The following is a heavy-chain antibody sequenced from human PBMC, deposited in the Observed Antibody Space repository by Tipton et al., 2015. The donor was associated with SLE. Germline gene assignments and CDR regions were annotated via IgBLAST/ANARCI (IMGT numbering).Heavy chain of an antibody. CDR3: AVAIDYEGFDI. CDR1: GYTFTTYG. CDR2: ISAYNGNT. J-gene: IGHJ3*02. V-gene: IGHV1-18*01. D-gene: IGHD3-16*01. Sequence: QSGPEVKKPGASVKVSCKASGYTFTTYGINWVRQAPGQGLEWMGWISAYNGNTNYAQKVQGRVTMTRDTSTTTAYMELRSLRSVDTAVYYCAVAIDYEGFDIWGQGTMVTVSS.